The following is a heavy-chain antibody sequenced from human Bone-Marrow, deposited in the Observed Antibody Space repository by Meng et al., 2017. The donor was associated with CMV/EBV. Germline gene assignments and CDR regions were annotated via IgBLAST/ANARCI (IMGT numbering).Heavy chain of an antibody. J-gene: IGHJ2*01. D-gene: IGHD3-22*01. CDR2: ISYDGSNK. CDR1: GFTFSSYA. V-gene: IGHV3-30*04. Sequence: GESLKISCAASGFTFSSYAMHWVRQAPGKGLEWVAVISYDGSNKYYADSVKGRFTNSRDNSKNTLYLQMNSLRAEDTAVYYCARGRPVYYYDSSVDWYFDLWGRGTLVTVSS. CDR3: ARGRPVYYYDSSVDWYFDL.